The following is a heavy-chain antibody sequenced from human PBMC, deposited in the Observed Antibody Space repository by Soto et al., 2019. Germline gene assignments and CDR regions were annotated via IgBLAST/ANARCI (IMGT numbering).Heavy chain of an antibody. J-gene: IGHJ5*02. CDR2: IKVDSGYT. D-gene: IGHD3-3*01. V-gene: IGHV1-18*04. CDR3: ATSYDAGFDP. CDR1: GYPFIKYG. Sequence: QLVQSAAEVKKPGASVRVSCKAYGYPFIKYGISWIRQAPEQGLEWMGWIKVDSGYTNYAQKFQGRLTMTADTSSDTAFMELRSLRLDDTAVYFCATSYDAGFDPWGQGTLVSVSS.